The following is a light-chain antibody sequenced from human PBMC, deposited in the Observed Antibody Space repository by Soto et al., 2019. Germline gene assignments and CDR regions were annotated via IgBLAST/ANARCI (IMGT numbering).Light chain of an antibody. Sequence: EIVLTQSPATLSLSPGERATLSCRASQSVINYLAWYQQKPGQAPRLLIYDTSNRATGIPARFSGSGSVTDFSSLEPEDFAVYYCQQRANWPLTFGGGTKVEIK. J-gene: IGKJ4*01. CDR1: QSVINY. CDR2: DTS. CDR3: QQRANWPLT. V-gene: IGKV3-11*01.